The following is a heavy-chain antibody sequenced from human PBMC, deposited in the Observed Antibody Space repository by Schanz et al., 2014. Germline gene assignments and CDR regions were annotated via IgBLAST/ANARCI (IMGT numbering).Heavy chain of an antibody. Sequence: EVHLVESGGVLVKPGGSLRLSCAASGFTLSNAWMSWVRHAPGKGVEWVGRIKSKTDGGTTDFAAPVKGRFSISRDDSKNTLYLQMNSLKTEDTAVYYCTSAVRATFGYFAYWGQGTLLVTVSS. CDR2: IKSKTDGGTT. CDR3: TSAVRATFGYFAY. J-gene: IGHJ4*02. D-gene: IGHD2-15*01. V-gene: IGHV3-15*01. CDR1: GFTLSNAW.